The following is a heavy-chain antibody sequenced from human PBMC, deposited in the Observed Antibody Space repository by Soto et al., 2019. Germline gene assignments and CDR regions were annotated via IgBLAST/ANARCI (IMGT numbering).Heavy chain of an antibody. D-gene: IGHD1-7*01. CDR3: ARWPDNWNYASIGAGYSYYFDY. V-gene: IGHV4-31*03. CDR2: IYYSGST. Sequence: QVQLQESGPGLVKPSQTLSLTCTVSGGSISSGGYYWSWIRQPPGKGLEWIGYIYYSGSTYYNPSLKSRVTISVDTSKNQFSLKLSSVTAADTAVYYCARWPDNWNYASIGAGYSYYFDYWGQGTLVTVSS. CDR1: GGSISSGGYY. J-gene: IGHJ4*02.